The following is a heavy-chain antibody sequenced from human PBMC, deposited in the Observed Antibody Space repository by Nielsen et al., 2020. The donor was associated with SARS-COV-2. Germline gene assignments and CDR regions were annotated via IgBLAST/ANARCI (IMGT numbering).Heavy chain of an antibody. J-gene: IGHJ3*02. CDR1: GGSISSGGYY. D-gene: IGHD3-3*01. CDR2: IYYSGST. V-gene: IGHV4-30-4*08. Sequence: SETLSLTCTVSGGSISSGGYYWSWIRQHPGKGLEWIGYIYYSGSTYYNPSLKSRVTISVDTSKNQFSLKLSSVTAADTALYYCARDPIGITIFGVVSDAFDIWGQGTMVTVSS. CDR3: ARDPIGITIFGVVSDAFDI.